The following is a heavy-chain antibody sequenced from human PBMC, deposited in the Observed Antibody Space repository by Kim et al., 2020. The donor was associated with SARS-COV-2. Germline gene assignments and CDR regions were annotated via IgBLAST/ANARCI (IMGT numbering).Heavy chain of an antibody. D-gene: IGHD6-13*01. Sequence: DPYYLDSVKGRFTISRENAKNSLYLQMNSLRAGDTAVYYCAREGQHDAFDIWGQGTMVTVSS. V-gene: IGHV3-13*05. J-gene: IGHJ3*02. CDR3: AREGQHDAFDI. CDR2: DP.